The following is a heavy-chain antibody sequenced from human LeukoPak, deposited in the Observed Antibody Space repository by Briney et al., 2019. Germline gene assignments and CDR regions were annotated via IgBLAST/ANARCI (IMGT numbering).Heavy chain of an antibody. V-gene: IGHV3-74*01. J-gene: IGHJ3*02. Sequence: PGGSLRLSCAASGFTFSSYWMHGVRQAPGKGLVWVSRIKSDGSTTSYADSVKGRFTISRDNAKNTLYLQMNSLRAEDTAVYYCARVGARLGAFDIWGQGTMVTVSS. D-gene: IGHD6-25*01. CDR3: ARVGARLGAFDI. CDR1: GFTFSSYW. CDR2: IKSDGSTT.